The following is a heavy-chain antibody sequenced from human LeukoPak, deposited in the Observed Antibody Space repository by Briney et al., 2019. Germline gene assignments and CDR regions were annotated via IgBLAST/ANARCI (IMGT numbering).Heavy chain of an antibody. CDR2: IYYSGST. V-gene: IGHV4-39*07. D-gene: IGHD3-10*01. J-gene: IGHJ4*02. CDR1: GGSISSSSYY. Sequence: SETLSLTCTVSGGSISSSSYYWGWIRQPPGKGLEWIGSIYYSGSTYYNPSLKSRVTISVDTSKNQFSLKLSSVTAADTAVYYCASAHYYGSGDDYWGQGTLVTVSS. CDR3: ASAHYYGSGDDY.